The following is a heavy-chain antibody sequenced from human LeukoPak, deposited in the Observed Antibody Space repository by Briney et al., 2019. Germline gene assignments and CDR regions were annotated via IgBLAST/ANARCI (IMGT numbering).Heavy chain of an antibody. D-gene: IGHD2-15*01. CDR1: GFTFSSYN. CDR2: FSGSGGST. V-gene: IGHV3-23*01. CDR3: ARSGLNRFDY. Sequence: GGSLRLSCAASGFTFSSYNMNWVRQAPGKGLEWVSAFSGSGGSTYYADSVKGRFSISRDNSKNTLYLQMNSLRAEDTAAYYCARSGLNRFDYWGQGTLVTVSS. J-gene: IGHJ4*02.